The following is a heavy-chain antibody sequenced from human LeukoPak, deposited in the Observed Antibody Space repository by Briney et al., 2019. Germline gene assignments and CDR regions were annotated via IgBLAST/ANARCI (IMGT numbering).Heavy chain of an antibody. Sequence: ASVKVSCKASGYTFTSYYMHWVRQAPGQGQEWMGRMSPNSGGTNYAQKFQRSVTMTTDTSINTAYMELSMLRSDDTAVYYCARVDHSGYSYGLAPNFDYWGQGTLVTVSS. CDR2: MSPNSGGT. CDR1: GYTFTSYY. D-gene: IGHD5-18*01. CDR3: ARVDHSGYSYGLAPNFDY. J-gene: IGHJ4*02. V-gene: IGHV1-2*06.